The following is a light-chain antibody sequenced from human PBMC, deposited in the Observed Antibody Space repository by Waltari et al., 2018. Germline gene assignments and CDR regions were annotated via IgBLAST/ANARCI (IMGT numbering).Light chain of an antibody. CDR3: QSADSTRTDYI. V-gene: IGLV3-25*03. CDR1: ALSKEY. J-gene: IGLJ1*01. CDR2: KDT. Sequence: SLELTQPPSVSVSPGQTARISCSGDALSKEYSYWYQQRAGQAPVLLIYKDTERPSGIPDRVSAATSGTTATLTISGVQAEDEADYYCQSADSTRTDYIFGGGTKVTVL.